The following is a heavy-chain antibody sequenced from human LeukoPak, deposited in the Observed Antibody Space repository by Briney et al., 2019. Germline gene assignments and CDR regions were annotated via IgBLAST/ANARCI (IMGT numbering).Heavy chain of an antibody. CDR2: IYWDDDK. D-gene: IGHD5-18*01. CDR3: AHRRNSYGYVPAKNWFDP. CDR1: GFSLSTSGVG. V-gene: IGHV2-5*02. J-gene: IGHJ5*02. Sequence: SGPTLVNPTQTLTLTCTFSGFSLSTSGVGVGWIRQPPGKALEWLALIYWDDDKRYSPSLKSRLTITKDTSKNQVVLTMTNMDPVDTATYYCAHRRNSYGYVPAKNWFDPWGQGTLVTVSS.